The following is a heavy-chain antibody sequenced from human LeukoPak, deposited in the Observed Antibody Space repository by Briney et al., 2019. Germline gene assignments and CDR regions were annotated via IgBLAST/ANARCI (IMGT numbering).Heavy chain of an antibody. Sequence: SETLSLTCAVSGTSISNNNWWNWVRQPPGKGLEWVGDIFHTGTTNYNSSLKSRVSISLDKSKNQFSLKLTSVTAADTAVYYCAVLEGYYSGSGNYSWGQGTLVTVSS. CDR2: IFHTGTT. V-gene: IGHV4-4*02. J-gene: IGHJ4*02. CDR1: GTSISNNNW. CDR3: AVLEGYYSGSGNYS. D-gene: IGHD3-10*01.